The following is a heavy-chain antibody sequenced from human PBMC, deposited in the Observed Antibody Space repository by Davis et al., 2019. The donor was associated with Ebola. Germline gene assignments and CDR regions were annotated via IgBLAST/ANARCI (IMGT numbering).Heavy chain of an antibody. Sequence: PGGSLRLSCAASGFTVSSNYMSWVRQAPGKGLEWVSVIYSGGSTYYADSVKGRFTISRDNSKNTLYLQMNSLRAEDTAVYYCAREVPRFLEWRSEDDYWGQGTLVTVSS. CDR2: IYSGGST. D-gene: IGHD3-3*01. J-gene: IGHJ4*02. CDR3: AREVPRFLEWRSEDDY. V-gene: IGHV3-66*01. CDR1: GFTVSSNY.